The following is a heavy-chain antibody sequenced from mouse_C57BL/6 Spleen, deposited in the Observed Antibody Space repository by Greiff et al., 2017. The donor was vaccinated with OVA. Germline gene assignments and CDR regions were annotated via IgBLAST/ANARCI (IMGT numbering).Heavy chain of an antibody. V-gene: IGHV1-18*01. J-gene: IGHJ4*01. CDR2: INPNNGGT. CDR3: ARSGGIYYGNTYAMDY. Sequence: VQLKESGPELVKPGASVKIPCKASGYTFTDYNMDWVKQSHGKSLEWIGDINPNNGGTIYNQKFKGKATLTVDKSSSTAYMELRSLTSEDTAVYYCARSGGIYYGNTYAMDYWGQGTSVTVSS. D-gene: IGHD2-1*01. CDR1: GYTFTDYN.